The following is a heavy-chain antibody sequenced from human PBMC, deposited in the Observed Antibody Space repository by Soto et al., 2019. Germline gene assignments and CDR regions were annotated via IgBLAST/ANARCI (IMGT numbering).Heavy chain of an antibody. V-gene: IGHV6-1*01. CDR1: GDSVSSNSAA. CDR3: ARDSSCSSTSCYVSYYYYYMDV. Sequence: SQTLSLTCAMSGDSVSSNSAAWDWIRQSPSRGLEWLGRTYYRSKWYNDYAVSVKSRITINPDTSKNQFSLQLNSVTPEDTAVYYCARDSSCSSTSCYVSYYYYYMDVWGKGTTVTVS. D-gene: IGHD2-2*01. J-gene: IGHJ6*03. CDR2: TYYRSKWYN.